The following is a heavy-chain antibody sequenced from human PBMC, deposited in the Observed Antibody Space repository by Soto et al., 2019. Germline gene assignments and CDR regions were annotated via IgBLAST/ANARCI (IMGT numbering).Heavy chain of an antibody. CDR3: ARQDGQTTVTTVRVWFDP. Sequence: PSETLSLTCTVSGGSISSGTYFWGWIRQPPGKGLEWIGSMYYGGTSYHNPSLKSRVTISVDTSKNQFSLNLNSVTAADTAVYYCARQDGQTTVTTVRVWFDPWGQGTLVTVSS. CDR2: MYYGGTS. D-gene: IGHD4-17*01. V-gene: IGHV4-39*01. CDR1: GGSISSGTYF. J-gene: IGHJ5*02.